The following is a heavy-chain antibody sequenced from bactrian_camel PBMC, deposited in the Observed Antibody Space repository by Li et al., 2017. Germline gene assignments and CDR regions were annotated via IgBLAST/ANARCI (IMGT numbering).Heavy chain of an antibody. CDR1: GFTFDTYY. D-gene: IGHD1*01. Sequence: HVQLVESGGGLVQPGMSLRISCVVSGFTFDTYYMTWIRRAPGKGLEWVSTIYSDSSNKLYAESVKGRFTVSRDNSKNTVYLQMDTLKSEDTAVYYCALGGRNKYPLPVPFNYWGQGTQVTVS. CDR3: ALGGRNKYPLPVPFNY. J-gene: IGHJ4*01. CDR2: IYSDSSNK. V-gene: IGHV3-2*01.